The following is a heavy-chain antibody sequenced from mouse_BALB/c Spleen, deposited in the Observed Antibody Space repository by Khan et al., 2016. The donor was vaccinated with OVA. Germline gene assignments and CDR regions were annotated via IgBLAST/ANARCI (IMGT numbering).Heavy chain of an antibody. CDR2: IWSDGTT. CDR1: GFSLANYG. Sequence: QVQLKESGPGLVAPSQSLSITCTISGFSLANYGVHWVRQPPGKGLEWLVVIWSDGTTTYNSALKSRMSISRDNSKSQVFLKMNSLQTDDTAMYYWARQPYYHYYIIDYWGQGTSVTVSS. V-gene: IGHV2-6-1*01. J-gene: IGHJ4*01. CDR3: ARQPYYHYYIIDY. D-gene: IGHD2-10*01.